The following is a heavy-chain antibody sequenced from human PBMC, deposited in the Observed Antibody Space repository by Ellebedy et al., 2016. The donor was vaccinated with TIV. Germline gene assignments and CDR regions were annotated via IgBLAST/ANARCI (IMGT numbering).Heavy chain of an antibody. J-gene: IGHJ4*02. CDR1: GYSISSGYY. CDR2: IYHSGST. Sequence: SETLSLXXTVSGYSISSGYYWGWIRPPPGQGLEWIGSIYHSGSTYYNPYLKSRVTISVDTSKNQFSLKLSSVTAADTAVYYCARADIVVVVAATPPSVDYFDYWGQGTLVTVSS. D-gene: IGHD2-15*01. CDR3: ARADIVVVVAATPPSVDYFDY. V-gene: IGHV4-38-2*02.